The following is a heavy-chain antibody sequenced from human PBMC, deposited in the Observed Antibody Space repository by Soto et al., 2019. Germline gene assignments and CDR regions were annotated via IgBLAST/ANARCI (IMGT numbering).Heavy chain of an antibody. CDR2: INSDGRRT. V-gene: IGHV3-74*01. Sequence: EVQLVESGGGIVQPGGSLRLSCAASGFTFSSYWMHWVRQAPGKGLVWVSRINSDGRRTSYADSAKGRFTISRDNAKNTVYLQMNSLRAEDTAVYYCARGDGDYYYGKGYLGRHWGQGTLVTVSS. CDR3: ARGDGDYYYGKGYLGRH. J-gene: IGHJ4*02. CDR1: GFTFSSYW. D-gene: IGHD2-21*01.